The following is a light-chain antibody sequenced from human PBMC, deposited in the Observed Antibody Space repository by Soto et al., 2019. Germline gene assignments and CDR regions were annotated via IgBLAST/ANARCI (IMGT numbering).Light chain of an antibody. CDR1: QGISNF. CDR3: QEYSSVIT. CDR2: AAS. Sequence: DIQMTQSPSSLSASVGDRVTITCRASQGISNFLAWYQQKPGKVPKLLISAASTLQSGVPSRFSGSGSGTVFTLSITSLQPEDVASCYCQEYSSVITFGQGTRLGIK. J-gene: IGKJ5*01. V-gene: IGKV1-27*01.